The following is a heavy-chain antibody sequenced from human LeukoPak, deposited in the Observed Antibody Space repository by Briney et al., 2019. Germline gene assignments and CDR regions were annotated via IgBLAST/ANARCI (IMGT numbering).Heavy chain of an antibody. V-gene: IGHV3-15*01. CDR3: TTDLGGASFMTTVTVGNIDY. J-gene: IGHJ4*02. CDR1: GFTFSNDW. D-gene: IGHD4-17*01. Sequence: GGSLRLSCAASGFTFSNDWMSWVRQAPGKGLEWVGRIKSKTGGGNKEYAAPVKGRFTISREDSKNTLYMQMNSLKTECTAVYYCTTDLGGASFMTTVTVGNIDYWGQGTLVTVSS. CDR2: IKSKTGGGNK.